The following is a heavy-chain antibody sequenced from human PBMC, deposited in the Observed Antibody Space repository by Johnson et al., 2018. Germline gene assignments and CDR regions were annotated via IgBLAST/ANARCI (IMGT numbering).Heavy chain of an antibody. CDR1: GITFSASA. CDR2: IRSKTKHFAT. J-gene: IGHJ3*02. V-gene: IGHV3-73*02. Sequence: VQLQESGGGLVQPGGSLKLSCAASGITFSASAMHWVRQASGKGLEWVGRIRSKTKHFATEYAASVKGRFTISRDDSKNTAYLQMNSLKTEDSAGYYCSRTHILSAFDIWGQGTVVTVSS. CDR3: SRTHILSAFDI.